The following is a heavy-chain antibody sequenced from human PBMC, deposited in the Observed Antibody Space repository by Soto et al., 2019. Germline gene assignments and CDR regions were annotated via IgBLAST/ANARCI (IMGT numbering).Heavy chain of an antibody. CDR1: GGSISSGGYY. J-gene: IGHJ4*02. CDR2: IYYSGST. CDR3: ARGITIFGGPAFDY. Sequence: QVQLQESGPGLVKPSQTLSLTCTVSGGSISSGGYYWSWIRQHPGKGLEWIGYIYYSGSTYYNPSLRGRVTRSVDTSKNQFSLKLSSVTAADTAVYYCARGITIFGGPAFDYWGQGTLVTVSS. V-gene: IGHV4-31*03. D-gene: IGHD3-3*01.